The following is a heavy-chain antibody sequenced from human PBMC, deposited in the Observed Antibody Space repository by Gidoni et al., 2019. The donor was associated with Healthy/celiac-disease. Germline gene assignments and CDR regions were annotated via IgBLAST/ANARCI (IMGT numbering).Heavy chain of an antibody. CDR2: IKQDGSEK. CDR3: ARDLAYYDSSGSLDY. CDR1: GFTFSSYW. V-gene: IGHV3-7*01. Sequence: EVQLVESGGGLVQPGGSLRLSCAASGFTFSSYWMSWVRQAPGKGLEWVANIKQDGSEKYYVDSVKGRFTISRDNAKNSLYLQMNSLRAEDTAVYYCARDLAYYDSSGSLDYWGQGTLVTVSS. J-gene: IGHJ4*02. D-gene: IGHD3-22*01.